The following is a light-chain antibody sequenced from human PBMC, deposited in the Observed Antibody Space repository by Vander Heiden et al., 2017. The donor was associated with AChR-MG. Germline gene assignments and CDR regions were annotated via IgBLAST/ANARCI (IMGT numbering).Light chain of an antibody. CDR3: QKYNSAPFT. J-gene: IGKJ3*01. CDR1: QGISNY. V-gene: IGKV1-27*01. CDR2: DAS. Sequence: DIQMTQSSSSLAASVGDRVTIICRASQGISNYLAWYQQKPGKVANLLIYDASTLQSGVPSRFSGSGSGTDFTLTISSLHPEDVATYYCQKYNSAPFTFGPGTKVDIK.